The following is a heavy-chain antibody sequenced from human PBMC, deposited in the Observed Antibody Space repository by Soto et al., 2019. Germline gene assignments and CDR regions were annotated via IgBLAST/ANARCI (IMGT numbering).Heavy chain of an antibody. CDR3: AKEGQRDYYYGMDV. CDR2: ISYDGSNK. Sequence: GGSLRLSCAASGFTFSSYGMHWVRQAPGKGLEWVAVISYDGSNKYYADSVKGRFTISRDNSKNTLYLQMNSLRAEDTAVYYCAKEGQRDYYYGMDVWGQGTTVTVSS. J-gene: IGHJ6*02. CDR1: GFTFSSYG. V-gene: IGHV3-30*18.